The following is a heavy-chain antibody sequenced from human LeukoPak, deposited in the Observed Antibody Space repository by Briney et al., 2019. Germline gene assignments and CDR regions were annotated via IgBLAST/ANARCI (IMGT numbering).Heavy chain of an antibody. CDR3: ATDLVRWPPKPHRDY. CDR1: GYTLTELS. Sequence: ASVKVSCKVSGYTLTELSMHWARQAPGKGLEWMGGFDPEDGETIYAQKFQGRVTMTEDTSTDTAYMELSSLRSEDTAVYYCATDLVRWPPKPHRDYWGQGTLVTVSS. V-gene: IGHV1-24*01. CDR2: FDPEDGET. J-gene: IGHJ4*02. D-gene: IGHD4-23*01.